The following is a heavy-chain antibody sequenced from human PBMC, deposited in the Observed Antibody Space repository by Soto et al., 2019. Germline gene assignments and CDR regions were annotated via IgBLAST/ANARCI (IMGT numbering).Heavy chain of an antibody. CDR3: ARDRELGSAPWGIDY. Sequence: GGSLRLSCAASGFTFSSYAMHWVRQAPGKGLEWVAVISYDGSNKYYADSVKGRFTISRDNSKNTLYLQMNSLRAEDTAVYYCARDRELGSAPWGIDYWGQGTLVTVSS. V-gene: IGHV3-30*04. CDR2: ISYDGSNK. CDR1: GFTFSSYA. J-gene: IGHJ4*02. D-gene: IGHD7-27*01.